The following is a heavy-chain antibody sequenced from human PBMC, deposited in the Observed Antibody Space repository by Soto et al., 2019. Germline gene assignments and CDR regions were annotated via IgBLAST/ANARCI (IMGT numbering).Heavy chain of an antibody. CDR3: ARVPDV. CDR2: IYHSGST. J-gene: IGHJ6*02. Sequence: QLQLQESGSGLVKPSQTLSLTCAVSGGSISSGGYSWGWSRQPPGKGLEWIGYIYHSGSTYYNPSLKSRVTISVDRSKNQFSRQLSSVTGADTAVYYWARVPDVWGQGTTVTVSS. CDR1: GGSISSGGYS. V-gene: IGHV4-30-2*01.